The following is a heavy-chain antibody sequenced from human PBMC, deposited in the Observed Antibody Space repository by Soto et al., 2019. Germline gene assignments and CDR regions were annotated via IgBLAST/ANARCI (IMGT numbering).Heavy chain of an antibody. J-gene: IGHJ5*02. CDR2: ITASGDTT. Sequence: GSLRLSCAASGFTFSNCAIRWVRQAPGKGLEWVSSITASGDTTYYADSVKGRFTISRDNSKNTAYLQMNSLRVEDTAVYYCAKDPLKYSSSWYLEWWFDPWGQGTLVTVSS. V-gene: IGHV3-23*01. CDR1: GFTFSNCA. CDR3: AKDPLKYSSSWYLEWWFDP. D-gene: IGHD6-13*01.